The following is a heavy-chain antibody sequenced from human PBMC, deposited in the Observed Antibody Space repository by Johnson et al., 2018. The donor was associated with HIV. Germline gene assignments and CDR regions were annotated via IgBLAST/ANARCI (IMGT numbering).Heavy chain of an antibody. CDR3: ARGRKSSGYIDAFDI. Sequence: QVQLVESGGGVVKPGGSLRLSCAASGFTFSDYYMSWIRQAPRKGLEWISYISSSGSTIYYQDSVKGRFTISRDNAKNSLYLQMNSLRAEDTAVYYCARGRKSSGYIDAFDIWGQGTMVTVSS. CDR2: ISSSGSTI. V-gene: IGHV3-11*04. J-gene: IGHJ3*02. D-gene: IGHD3-22*01. CDR1: GFTFSDYY.